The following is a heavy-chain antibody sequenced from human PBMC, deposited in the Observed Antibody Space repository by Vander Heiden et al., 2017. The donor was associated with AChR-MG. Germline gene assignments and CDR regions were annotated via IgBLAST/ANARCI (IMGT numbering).Heavy chain of an antibody. CDR2: INHSGST. CDR3: ARGRRRYFDWLHKENTVDY. D-gene: IGHD3-9*01. J-gene: IGHJ4*02. CDR1: GGSFSGYY. V-gene: IGHV4-34*01. Sequence: QVQLQQWGAGLLKPSETLSLTCAVYGGSFSGYYWSWIRQPPGKGLEWIGEINHSGSTNYNPSLKSRVTISVDTSKNQFSLKLSSVTAADTAVYYCARGRRRYFDWLHKENTVDYWGQGTLVTVSS.